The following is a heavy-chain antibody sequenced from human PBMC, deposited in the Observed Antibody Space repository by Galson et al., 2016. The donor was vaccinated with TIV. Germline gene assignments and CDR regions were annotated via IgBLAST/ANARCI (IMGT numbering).Heavy chain of an antibody. CDR2: IHTSGTT. D-gene: IGHD1-7*01. J-gene: IGHJ2*01. CDR3: ARWGQNFRFYWYFDL. CDR1: GDSISSGSYA. V-gene: IGHV4-61*09. Sequence: TLSLTCTVSGDSISSGSYAWSWIRQPAGKGLEWIGHIHTSGTTNYNPSLKSRITLSVDTPKNQFSLQLRSVTAADTAVYYCARWGQNFRFYWYFDLWGRGTLVAVSS.